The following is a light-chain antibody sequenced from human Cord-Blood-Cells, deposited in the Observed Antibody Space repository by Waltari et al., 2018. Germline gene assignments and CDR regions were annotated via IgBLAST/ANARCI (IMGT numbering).Light chain of an antibody. CDR2: KAS. Sequence: DLQMTQSPSTLSASVRDRVTSTCRASQSISSWLAWYQQKPGKAPKLLIYKASSLESGVPSRFSGSGSGTEFTLTISSLQPDDFATYYCQQYNSYSYSFGQGTKLEIK. CDR3: QQYNSYSYS. V-gene: IGKV1-5*03. CDR1: QSISSW. J-gene: IGKJ2*03.